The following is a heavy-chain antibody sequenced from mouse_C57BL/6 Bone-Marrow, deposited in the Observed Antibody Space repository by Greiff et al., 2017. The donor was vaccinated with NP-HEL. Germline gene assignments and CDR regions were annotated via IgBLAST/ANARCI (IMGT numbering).Heavy chain of an antibody. D-gene: IGHD2-4*01. CDR1: GYAFRSYW. CDR2: IYPGDGDP. Sequence: VQLQQSGAELVKPGASVKISCKASGYAFRSYWMNWVKQRPGKGLEWIGQIYPGDGDPNYNGKFKGKATLTADKSSSTAYMQLSSLTSEDSAVYFCAREGLRRGAWFAYWGQGTLVTVSA. CDR3: AREGLRRGAWFAY. V-gene: IGHV1-80*01. J-gene: IGHJ3*01.